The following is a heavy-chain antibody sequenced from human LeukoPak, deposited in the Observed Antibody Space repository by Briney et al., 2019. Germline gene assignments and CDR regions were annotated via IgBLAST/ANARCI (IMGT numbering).Heavy chain of an antibody. CDR3: ANIGYSSSI. J-gene: IGHJ4*02. D-gene: IGHD6-13*01. Sequence: GGSLRLSCAASGFTFSSYGMHWVRQAPGKGLEWVAVISYDGSNKYYADSVKGRFTISRDNSKNTLYLQMNSLRAEDTAVYYCANIGYSSSIGGQGTLVTVSS. CDR2: ISYDGSNK. CDR1: GFTFSSYG. V-gene: IGHV3-30*18.